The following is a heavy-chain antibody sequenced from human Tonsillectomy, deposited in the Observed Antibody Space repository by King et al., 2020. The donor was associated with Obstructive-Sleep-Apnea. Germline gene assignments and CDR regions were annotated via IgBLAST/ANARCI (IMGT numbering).Heavy chain of an antibody. Sequence: VPLQESGPGLVKPSQTLSLTCTVSGGSISSGGYYWSWIRQHPGKGLEWIGYIYYSGSTYYNPSLKSRVTISVDTSKNQFSLKLSSVTAADTAVYYCARIVVVVAATSSPWFDPWGQGTLVTVSS. CDR2: IYYSGST. V-gene: IGHV4-31*03. CDR3: ARIVVVVAATSSPWFDP. D-gene: IGHD2-15*01. CDR1: GGSISSGGYY. J-gene: IGHJ5*02.